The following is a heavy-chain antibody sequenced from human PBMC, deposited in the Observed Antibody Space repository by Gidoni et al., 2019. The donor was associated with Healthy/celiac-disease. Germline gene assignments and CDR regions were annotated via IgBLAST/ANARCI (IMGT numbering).Heavy chain of an antibody. CDR2: MNPNSCNT. J-gene: IGHJ3*02. Sequence: QVQLVQSGAEVKKPGASVKVSCKASGSTFTSYDIHWVRQASGQGLEWMGWMNPNSCNTGYCYKFQGRVTMTRTTSISTAYMDLSSLRSEATAVYYCARGDLRYFDWLLQESGEGAAFDIWGQGTMVTVSS. CDR3: ARGDLRYFDWLLQESGEGAAFDI. D-gene: IGHD3-9*01. CDR1: GSTFTSYD. V-gene: IGHV1-8*01.